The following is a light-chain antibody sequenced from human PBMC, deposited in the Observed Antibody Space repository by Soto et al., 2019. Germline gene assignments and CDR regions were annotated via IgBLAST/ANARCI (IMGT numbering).Light chain of an antibody. CDR2: GNS. Sequence: QSVLTQPPSVSGAPGQRVTISCTGSSSNNGAGYDVHWYQQLPGTAPKLLMYGNSNRPSGVPDRFSGSKSGTSASLAITGLQAEDEADYYCQSYDRSLSGSHYVFGTGTKVTVL. CDR3: QSYDRSLSGSHYV. V-gene: IGLV1-40*01. J-gene: IGLJ1*01. CDR1: SSNNGAGYD.